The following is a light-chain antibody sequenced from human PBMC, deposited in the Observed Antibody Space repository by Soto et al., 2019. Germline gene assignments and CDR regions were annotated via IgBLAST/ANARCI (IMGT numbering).Light chain of an antibody. V-gene: IGKV1-5*03. CDR3: QQYNSWTWT. CDR1: QRINNW. Sequence: DIQMTQSPSTLSASVGDRVTITCRASQRINNWLAWYQQKPGKAPKRLMYRASTLESGVPSRFSGSGFGTEFTLTISSLQPDDFATYYCQQYNSWTWTFGQGTKVEIK. CDR2: RAS. J-gene: IGKJ1*01.